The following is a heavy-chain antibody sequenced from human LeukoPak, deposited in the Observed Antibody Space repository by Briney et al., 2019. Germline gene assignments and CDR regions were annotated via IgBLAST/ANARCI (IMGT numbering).Heavy chain of an antibody. CDR3: AKALVTGGLFDY. CDR1: GFTFDDYG. V-gene: IGHV3-20*04. CDR2: INWNGGST. Sequence: PGGPLRLSCAASGFTFDDYGMSWVRQAPGKGLEWVSGINWNGGSTGYADSVKGRFTISRDNAKNSLYLQMNSLRAEDTAVYYCAKALVTGGLFDYWGQGTLVTVSS. J-gene: IGHJ4*02. D-gene: IGHD4-23*01.